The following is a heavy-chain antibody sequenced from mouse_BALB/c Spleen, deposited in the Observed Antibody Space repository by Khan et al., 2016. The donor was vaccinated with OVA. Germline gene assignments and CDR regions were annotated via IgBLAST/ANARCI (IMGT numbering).Heavy chain of an antibody. V-gene: IGHV3-2*02. CDR1: GYSITSDYA. CDR2: ISYSGST. J-gene: IGHJ3*01. CDR3: TGGRAY. Sequence: EVQLQESGPGLVKPSQSLFLTCTVTGYSITSDYAWNWIRQFPGNKLAWMGYISYSGSTSYTPSLKSRISITRDTSKNQLSLQVNSVTTADTATYYCTGGRAYWGQETLVSVSA. D-gene: IGHD3-3*01.